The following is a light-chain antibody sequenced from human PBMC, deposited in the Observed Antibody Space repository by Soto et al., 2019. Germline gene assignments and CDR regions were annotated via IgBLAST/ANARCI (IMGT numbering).Light chain of an antibody. CDR2: GTS. Sequence: DIQMTQSPSSLSASVGDRVTLTCRASQSISKYLNLYQLKSGKGPKLLIYGTSTLQSGVPSRFSGSGSGTDFTLTISNLQPEDFAVYYCQQGYSPLLTFGGGTRVEIK. CDR1: QSISKY. J-gene: IGKJ4*01. V-gene: IGKV1-39*01. CDR3: QQGYSPLLT.